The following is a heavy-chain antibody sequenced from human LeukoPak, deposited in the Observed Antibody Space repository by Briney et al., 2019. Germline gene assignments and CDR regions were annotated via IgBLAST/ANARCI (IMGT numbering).Heavy chain of an antibody. CDR1: GFTFSSYS. D-gene: IGHD3-22*01. CDR2: ISGSGGST. J-gene: IGHJ3*02. CDR3: AKEAMIVVVITLDAFDI. Sequence: PGGSLRLSCAASGFTFSSYSMSWVRQAPGKGLEWVSAISGSGGSTYYADSVKGRFTISRDNSKNRLYLQMNSLRAENTAVYYCAKEAMIVVVITLDAFDIWGQGTIVTASS. V-gene: IGHV3-23*01.